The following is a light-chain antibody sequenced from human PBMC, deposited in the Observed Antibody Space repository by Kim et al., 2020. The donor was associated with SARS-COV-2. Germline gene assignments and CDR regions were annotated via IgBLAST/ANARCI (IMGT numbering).Light chain of an antibody. Sequence: GQSFTISCTGTSSDVSAYNYVSWYQQHPGDAPKLMIYDVTKRPSGVSDRFSGSKSGNTASLTISGLQAEDEADYYCSSYTSSTTLVFGGGTQLTVL. CDR1: SSDVSAYNY. CDR2: DVT. J-gene: IGLJ3*02. V-gene: IGLV2-14*04. CDR3: SSYTSSTTLV.